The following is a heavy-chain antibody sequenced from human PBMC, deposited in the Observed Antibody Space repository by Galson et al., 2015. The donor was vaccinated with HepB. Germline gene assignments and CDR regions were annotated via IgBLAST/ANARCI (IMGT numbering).Heavy chain of an antibody. J-gene: IGHJ6*03. D-gene: IGHD2/OR15-2a*01. CDR3: AKGSPTSFYHYYMDV. V-gene: IGHV3-74*01. Sequence: SLRLSCAASGFTFSNYWLHWVRQAPGKGLVWVSGINNDGRTTNYADSVKGRFTTSRDNANRMLYLQMNNLRVEDTAIYYCAKGSPTSFYHYYMDVWGKGTTVTVSS. CDR1: GFTFSNYW. CDR2: INNDGRTT.